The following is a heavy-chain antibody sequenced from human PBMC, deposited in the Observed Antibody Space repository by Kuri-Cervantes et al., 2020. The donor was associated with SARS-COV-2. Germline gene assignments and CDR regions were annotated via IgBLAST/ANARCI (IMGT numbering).Heavy chain of an antibody. CDR3: ARETYGSGDTYYYSYYGMDV. J-gene: IGHJ6*02. CDR1: GGSFSGYY. V-gene: IGHV4-34*01. CDR2: INHSGST. Sequence: SETLSLTCAVYGGSFSGYYWSWIRQPPGKGLEWIGEINHSGSTNYDPSLKSRVTISVDTSKNQFYLKLSSVTAADTAVYYCARETYGSGDTYYYSYYGMDVWGQGTTVTVSS. D-gene: IGHD3-10*01.